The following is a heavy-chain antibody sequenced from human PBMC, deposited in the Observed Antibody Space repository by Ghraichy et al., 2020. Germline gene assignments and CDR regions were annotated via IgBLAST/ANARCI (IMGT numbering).Heavy chain of an antibody. J-gene: IGHJ4*02. CDR2: INPSGGST. V-gene: IGHV1-46*01. CDR3: ARDPYDSSGYYSPFDY. Sequence: ASVKVSCKASGYTFTSYYMHWVRQAPGQGLEWMGIINPSGGSTSYAQKFQGRVTMTRDTSTSTVYMELSSLRSEDTAVYYCARDPYDSSGYYSPFDYWGQGTLVTVSS. D-gene: IGHD3-22*01. CDR1: GYTFTSYY.